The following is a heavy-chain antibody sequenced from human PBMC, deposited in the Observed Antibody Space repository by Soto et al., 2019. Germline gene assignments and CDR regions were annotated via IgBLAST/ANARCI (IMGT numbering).Heavy chain of an antibody. Sequence: SETLSLTCTVSGGSVSSGSYYWSWIRQAPGKGLEWIGEVSDTGDTDYYPSLKSRARISIDTSKNQFSLRLTSVTAADTAVYYCARERGSFDSWGQGTQVTVSS. CDR1: GGSVSSGSYY. J-gene: IGHJ4*02. V-gene: IGHV4-61*01. CDR2: VSDTGDT. D-gene: IGHD3-16*01. CDR3: ARERGSFDS.